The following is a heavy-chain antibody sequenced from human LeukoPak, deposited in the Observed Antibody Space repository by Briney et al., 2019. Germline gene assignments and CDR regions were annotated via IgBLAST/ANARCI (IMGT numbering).Heavy chain of an antibody. CDR3: AKAPVTSCRGAYCYPFDS. Sequence: GGSLRLSCAASGFTFSSYAMSWVRQAPGKGLEWVSDISGSGASTYYADSVKGRFTISRDNSKNTLYLQMNSLRAEDTAVYFCAKAPVTSCRGAYCYPFDSWGQGTLVTVSS. D-gene: IGHD2-21*01. J-gene: IGHJ4*02. CDR2: ISGSGAST. CDR1: GFTFSSYA. V-gene: IGHV3-23*01.